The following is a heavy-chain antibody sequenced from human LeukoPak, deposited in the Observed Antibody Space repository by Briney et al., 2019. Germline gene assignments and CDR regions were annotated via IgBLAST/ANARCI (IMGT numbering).Heavy chain of an antibody. CDR2: VDGGGGGT. CDR3: AKQSAGSAAWYSLHYDF. J-gene: IGHJ4*02. D-gene: IGHD6-13*01. V-gene: IGHV3-23*01. CDR1: GFTLSSYA. Sequence: GGSLRLSCAASGFTLSSYAMTWVRQAPVRGLEWVSSVDGGGGGTYYADSVKGRFTISRDNSKDTLYLQMNGLRAEDTVVYFCAKQSAGSAAWYSLHYDFWGQGTLVTVSS.